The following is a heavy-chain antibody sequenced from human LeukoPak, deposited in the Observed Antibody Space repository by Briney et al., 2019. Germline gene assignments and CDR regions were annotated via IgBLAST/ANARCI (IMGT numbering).Heavy chain of an antibody. CDR3: ARELREHGVFDI. V-gene: IGHV3-53*01. CDR2: IYSDGST. D-gene: IGHD1-26*01. CDR1: GFTVSSDY. J-gene: IGHJ3*02. Sequence: GGSLRLSCAASGFTVSSDYMSWVRQAPGKGLEWVSEIYSDGSTYYAASVKGRFSISRDNSKNTMYLQMNSLRAEDTAVYYCARELREHGVFDIWGQGTMVTVSS.